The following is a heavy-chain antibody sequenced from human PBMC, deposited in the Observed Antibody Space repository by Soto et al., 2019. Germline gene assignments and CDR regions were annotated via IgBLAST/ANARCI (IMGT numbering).Heavy chain of an antibody. CDR1: VVSVTSRRKD. J-gene: IGHJ4*02. D-gene: IGHD2-21*01. V-gene: IGHV2-5*02. Sequence: SVVSVTSRRKDVDRIRQPPGKALEWLALISWDGEKRYSPSLKRRHTITKDTSGNQVVLTMTNMDPVDTATYYFSQRRGDLVIGHYSCDSWGTGLLIT. CDR2: ISWDGEK. CDR3: SQRRGDLVIGHYSCDS.